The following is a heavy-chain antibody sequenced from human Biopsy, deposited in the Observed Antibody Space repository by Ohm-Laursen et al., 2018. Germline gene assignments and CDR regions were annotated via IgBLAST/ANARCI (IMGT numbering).Heavy chain of an antibody. CDR3: VRGTGSQYFDF. V-gene: IGHV1-18*01. CDR2: ISGYNGNT. J-gene: IGHJ4*02. Sequence: ASVKASCTASGYFFISYGLNWVRQAPGQGLEWMGWISGYNGNTNYAQKFQGRITMTIDSSASRVYLELSCLRSDDTGFYYCVRGTGSQYFDFWGQGTLVTVSS. CDR1: GYFFISYG. D-gene: IGHD1-26*01.